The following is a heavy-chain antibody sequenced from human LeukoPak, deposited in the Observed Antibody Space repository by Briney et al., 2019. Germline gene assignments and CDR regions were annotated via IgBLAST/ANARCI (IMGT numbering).Heavy chain of an antibody. CDR2: IWYDGSNK. V-gene: IGHV3-33*01. Sequence: GGSLRLSCAASGFTFSSYGMHWVRQAPGKGLEWVAVIWYDGSNKYYADSVKGRLTISRDNSKNTLYLQMNSLRAEDTAVYYCAIPFSSGWYQLDYWGQGTLVTVSS. CDR1: GFTFSSYG. D-gene: IGHD6-19*01. CDR3: AIPFSSGWYQLDY. J-gene: IGHJ4*02.